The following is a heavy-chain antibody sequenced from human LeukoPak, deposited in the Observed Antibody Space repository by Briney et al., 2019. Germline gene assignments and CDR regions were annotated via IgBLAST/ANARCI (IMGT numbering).Heavy chain of an antibody. D-gene: IGHD3-22*01. J-gene: IGHJ5*02. CDR3: TTDRYYFDP. Sequence: PGGSLTLSCTASGLTFTTAWMSWVRQPAGKWLEWVGRIKSNNDGGTADFGAPVKDRFTMSRDDSRNTFYLQMNSLRTDDTGVYYCTTDRYYFDPWGQGTLVTVSS. CDR1: GLTFTTAW. CDR2: IKSNNDGGTA. V-gene: IGHV3-15*01.